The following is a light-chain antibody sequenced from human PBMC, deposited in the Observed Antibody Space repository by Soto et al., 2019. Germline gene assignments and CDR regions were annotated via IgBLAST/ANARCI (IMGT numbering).Light chain of an antibody. Sequence: QSLLTQPPSASGSPGQSVTISCTGASNDIGAYNYVSWYQQHPGKAPKLLIYEVFRRPSGVPDRFSGSRSGNTASLTVSGLQPEDEADYYCSSYAGRETGVFGTGTKVTVL. CDR3: SSYAGRETGV. CDR2: EVF. J-gene: IGLJ1*01. V-gene: IGLV2-8*01. CDR1: SNDIGAYNY.